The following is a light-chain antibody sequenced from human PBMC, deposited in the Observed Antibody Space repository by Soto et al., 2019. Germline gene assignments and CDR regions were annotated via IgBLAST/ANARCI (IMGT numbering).Light chain of an antibody. CDR2: GAS. V-gene: IGKV3-15*01. Sequence: EIVMTQSQATLSVSPGESATISCSASQSVSSKLDWYQQKPGQGPRLLIYGASTRDTGIPARFSGSGSGTDFTLTISSLQSEDFAVYYCQHYSTWLWTFGQGTKVEIK. CDR1: QSVSSK. J-gene: IGKJ1*01. CDR3: QHYSTWLWT.